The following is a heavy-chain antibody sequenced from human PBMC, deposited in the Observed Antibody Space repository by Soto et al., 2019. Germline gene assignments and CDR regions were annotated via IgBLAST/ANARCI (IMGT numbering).Heavy chain of an antibody. V-gene: IGHV3-74*01. CDR3: ARVEVAGGRCFDH. CDR1: GSPFGNSW. Sequence: GGPLNPSCPASGSPFGNSWMHWVRQAPGEGLVWVSRINDGGGSTNYADSVQGRFTISRDNAANTLYLQMNNLRAEDTVVYYCARVEVAGGRCFDHWGQGALVTVSS. D-gene: IGHD6-19*01. J-gene: IGHJ4*02. CDR2: INDGGGST.